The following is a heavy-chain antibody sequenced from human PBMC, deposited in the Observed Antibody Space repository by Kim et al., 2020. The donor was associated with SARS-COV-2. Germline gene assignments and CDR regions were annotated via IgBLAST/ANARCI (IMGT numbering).Heavy chain of an antibody. CDR3: ARAIRDPETFSVYFDY. D-gene: IGHD3-3*02. Sequence: QKVQGRVTITRDTTASAANMELSSLRSEDTAVYYCARAIRDPETFSVYFDYWGQGTLVTVSS. V-gene: IGHV1-3*01. J-gene: IGHJ4*02.